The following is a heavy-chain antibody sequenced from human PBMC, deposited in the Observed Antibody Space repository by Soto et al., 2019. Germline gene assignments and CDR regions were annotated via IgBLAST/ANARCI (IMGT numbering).Heavy chain of an antibody. Sequence: PGGSLRLSCAASGFTFSSYDMHWVRQATGKGLEWVSAIGTAGDTYYAGSVKGRFTISRENSKNTLYLQMNSLRAEDTAVYYCAKDRSEVQLWLRSNWFDPWGQGTLVTVSS. V-gene: IGHV3-13*01. D-gene: IGHD5-18*01. J-gene: IGHJ5*02. CDR2: IGTAGDT. CDR3: AKDRSEVQLWLRSNWFDP. CDR1: GFTFSSYD.